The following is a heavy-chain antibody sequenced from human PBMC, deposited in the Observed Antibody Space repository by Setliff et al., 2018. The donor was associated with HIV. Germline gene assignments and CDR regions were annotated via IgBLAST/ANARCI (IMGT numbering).Heavy chain of an antibody. D-gene: IGHD5-18*01. V-gene: IGHV4-59*06. Sequence: PSETLSLTCFVSGGSLSSYYWSWIRHSPGKGLEWIGYIDYSGSAFYNPSLKSRLTISRDTSKNQFSLRMKSVTAADTAVYYCAREGKTALVTKYFDYWGQGTLVTVSS. J-gene: IGHJ4*02. CDR3: AREGKTALVTKYFDY. CDR2: IDYSGSA. CDR1: GGSLSSYY.